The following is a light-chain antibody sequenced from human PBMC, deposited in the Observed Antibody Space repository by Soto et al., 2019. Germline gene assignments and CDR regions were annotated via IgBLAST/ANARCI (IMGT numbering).Light chain of an antibody. J-gene: IGLJ3*02. CDR1: SSDVGGYKY. CDR3: CAYAGSHTWV. V-gene: IGLV2-11*01. Sequence: QSALTQPRSVSGSPGQSVTISCTGTSSDVGGYKYVSWYQQHPGRAPKLMIYDVSKRPSGVPDRFSGSKSANTASLTISGLQAEDEADYYCCAYAGSHTWVFGGGTKVTVL. CDR2: DVS.